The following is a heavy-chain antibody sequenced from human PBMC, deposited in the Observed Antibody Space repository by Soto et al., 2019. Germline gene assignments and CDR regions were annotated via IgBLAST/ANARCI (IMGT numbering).Heavy chain of an antibody. CDR3: AKARERWLVDY. CDR1: EFTFSNYG. CDR2: ISYDGSDK. V-gene: IGHV3-30*18. Sequence: QVQLVESGGGVVQPGRSLRLSCAASEFTFSNYGMHWVRQAPGKGLEWVALISYDGSDKYYADSVKGRFTISRDNSKNRLFLQMNSLTVGDTGVYYCAKARERWLVDYWGQGTLVTVSS. D-gene: IGHD6-19*01. J-gene: IGHJ4*02.